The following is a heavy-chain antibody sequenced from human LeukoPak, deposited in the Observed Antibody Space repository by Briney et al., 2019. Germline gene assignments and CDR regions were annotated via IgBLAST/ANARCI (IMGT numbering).Heavy chain of an antibody. CDR2: VYYTENT. J-gene: IGHJ6*02. CDR3: ARSHLSDYGDYKVYYGMDV. V-gene: IGHV4-39*01. Sequence: SETLSLTCSVSGGSVGSTSYYWAWIRRPPGKGLEWIGSVYYTENTHYNPSLKSRVTLSVDTSKNQFSLKLSSVTAADTAVYYCARSHLSDYGDYKVYYGMDVWGQGTTVTVSS. CDR1: GGSVGSTSYY. D-gene: IGHD4-17*01.